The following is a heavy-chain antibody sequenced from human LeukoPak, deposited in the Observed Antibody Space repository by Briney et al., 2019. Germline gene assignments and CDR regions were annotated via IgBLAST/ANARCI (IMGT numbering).Heavy chain of an antibody. CDR1: GYSFTSYW. J-gene: IGHJ4*02. CDR2: IDPSDSYT. V-gene: IGHV5-10-1*01. Sequence: KDGESLKISCQGSGYSFTSYWISWVRQLPGKGLEWMGRIDPSDSYTNYSPSFQGHVTISADKSISTAYLQWSSLKASDTAMYYCARHRNGYSYGYSLGYWGQGTLVTVSS. CDR3: ARHRNGYSYGYSLGY. D-gene: IGHD5-18*01.